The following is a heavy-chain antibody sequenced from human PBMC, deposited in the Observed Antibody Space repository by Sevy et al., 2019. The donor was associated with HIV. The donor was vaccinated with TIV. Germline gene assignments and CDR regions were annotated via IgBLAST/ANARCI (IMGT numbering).Heavy chain of an antibody. V-gene: IGHV3-30*04. J-gene: IGHJ6*02. CDR2: ISYDGSNK. D-gene: IGHD6-19*01. CDR3: ARDRSSGWYFNYYYGMDV. CDR1: GFTFSSYA. Sequence: GGSLRLSCVASGFTFSSYAMHWVRQAPGKGLEWVAVISYDGSNKYYADSVKGRFTISRDNSKNTLYLQMNSLRAEDTAVYYCARDRSSGWYFNYYYGMDVWGQGTTVTVSS.